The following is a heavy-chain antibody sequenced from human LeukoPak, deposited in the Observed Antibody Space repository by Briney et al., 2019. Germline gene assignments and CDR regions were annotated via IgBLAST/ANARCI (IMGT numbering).Heavy chain of an antibody. CDR2: ISSSSSYI. CDR3: ARDKHSSSWLSDYYYYYYMDV. Sequence: GGSLRLSCAASGFTFSSYSMNWVRQAPGKGLEWVSSISSSSSYIYYADSVKGRFTISRDNAKNSLYLQMNSLRAEDTAVYYCARDKHSSSWLSDYYYYYYMDVWGKGTTVTVSS. CDR1: GFTFSSYS. V-gene: IGHV3-21*01. J-gene: IGHJ6*03. D-gene: IGHD6-13*01.